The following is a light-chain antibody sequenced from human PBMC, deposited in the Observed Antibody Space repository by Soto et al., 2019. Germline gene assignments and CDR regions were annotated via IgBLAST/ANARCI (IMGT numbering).Light chain of an antibody. J-gene: IGKJ1*01. Sequence: EIVLTQSPGTLSLSPGERATLSCRASQSVISTYLAWYQQKPGQAPRLLIYGASSRATGIPDRFSGSGSGTDFTLTISRLEPEDFGVYYCQELRYSPGTFGQGTKVDIK. CDR3: QELRYSPGT. CDR1: QSVISTY. CDR2: GAS. V-gene: IGKV3-20*01.